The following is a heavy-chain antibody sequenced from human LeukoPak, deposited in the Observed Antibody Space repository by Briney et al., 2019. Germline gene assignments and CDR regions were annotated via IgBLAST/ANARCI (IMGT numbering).Heavy chain of an antibody. CDR3: ARVRGLLGDAFDI. V-gene: IGHV4-34*01. CDR2: INHSGST. D-gene: IGHD3-10*01. J-gene: IGHJ3*02. Sequence: NPSETLSLTCAVYGGSFSGYYWSWSRQPPGKGLEWIGEINHSGSTNYNPSLKSRVTISVDTSKNQFSLKLSSVTAADTAVYYCARVRGLLGDAFDIWGQGTMVTVSS. CDR1: GGSFSGYY.